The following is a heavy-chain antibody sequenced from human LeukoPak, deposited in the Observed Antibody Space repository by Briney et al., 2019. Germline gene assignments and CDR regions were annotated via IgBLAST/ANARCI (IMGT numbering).Heavy chain of an antibody. CDR3: ARQKAGDAFDF. V-gene: IGHV5-51*01. CDR1: GYSFTNYW. D-gene: IGHD6-19*01. Sequence: GESLKISCKGSGYSFTNYWIGWVRQMPEKGLEWMGIIYPGDSDIRYSPSSQGRVTISADNSTTTAHLQWSSLKVSDTAMYYCARQKAGDAFDFWGQGTMVTVSS. CDR2: IYPGDSDI. J-gene: IGHJ3*01.